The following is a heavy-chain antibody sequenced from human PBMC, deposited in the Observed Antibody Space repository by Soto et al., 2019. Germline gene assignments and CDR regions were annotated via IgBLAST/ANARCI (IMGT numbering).Heavy chain of an antibody. CDR2: INPSGGTT. CDR3: ARGPATAPDAY. V-gene: IGHV1-46*01. Sequence: QVKLAQSGTEVKKPGASVKVSCKTSGYIFTSYYIHWVRQAPGQGLEWMGIINPSGGTTTYAQKFQGRVTMTSDTATSTVYMELISLRSEDTAVYYCARGPATAPDAYWGLGTLVTVSS. CDR1: GYIFTSYY. D-gene: IGHD2-2*01. J-gene: IGHJ4*02.